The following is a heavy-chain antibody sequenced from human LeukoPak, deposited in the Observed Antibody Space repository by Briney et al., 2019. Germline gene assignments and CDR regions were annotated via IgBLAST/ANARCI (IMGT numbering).Heavy chain of an antibody. J-gene: IGHJ4*02. Sequence: GGTLRLSCAASGFTFTSYGMTWVRQAPGKGLEWVSAITSGGGSTYYADSVKGRFTISRDNSKNTLCLQMNSLRVEDTAVYYCAKSAGGTLDYWGQGTLVTVSS. V-gene: IGHV3-23*01. CDR2: ITSGGGST. CDR1: GFTFTSYG. CDR3: AKSAGGTLDY. D-gene: IGHD1-1*01.